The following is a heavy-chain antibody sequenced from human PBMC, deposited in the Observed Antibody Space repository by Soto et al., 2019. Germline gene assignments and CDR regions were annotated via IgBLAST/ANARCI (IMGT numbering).Heavy chain of an antibody. J-gene: IGHJ6*02. V-gene: IGHV3-49*04. CDR2: IRSAAYGAPT. Sequence: PGGSLRLSCTGSGFTFGAYTMSWVRQAPGKGLEWVGSIRSAAYGAPTDVAASVKGRFTISRDDSNGTAYLQMNSLKNEDAAVYYCTRIKERLSGRRFRYYGMDVWGQGTTVTVSS. CDR1: GFTFGAYT. D-gene: IGHD1-26*01. CDR3: TRIKERLSGRRFRYYGMDV.